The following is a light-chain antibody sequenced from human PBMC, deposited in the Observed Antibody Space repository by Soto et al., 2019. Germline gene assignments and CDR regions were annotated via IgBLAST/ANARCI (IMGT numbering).Light chain of an antibody. CDR2: GAS. CDR1: QSISTY. V-gene: IGKV1-33*01. Sequence: IPMTQSPATLSASVGDRVTITCRASQSISTYLNWYQQKPGKAPKLLIHGASTLQSGVPSRFSGSGSGTDFTFTISSLQPEDIATYYCQQYDNLPQYTLGQGARLEIK. CDR3: QQYDNLPQYT. J-gene: IGKJ5*01.